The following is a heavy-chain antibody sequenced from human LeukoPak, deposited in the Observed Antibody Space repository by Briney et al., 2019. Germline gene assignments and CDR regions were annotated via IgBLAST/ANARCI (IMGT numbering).Heavy chain of an antibody. D-gene: IGHD6-19*01. V-gene: IGHV4-4*07. CDR1: SGSFSSYY. CDR2: IYITGGT. CDR3: ARNGWYSIDY. J-gene: IGHJ4*02. Sequence: PSETLSLTCTVSSGSFSSYYWNWIRQPAGKGLEWIGRIYITGGTNYNPSLKSRVTMSVDTSKNQFSLRLASVTAADTAVYYCARNGWYSIDYWGQGTLVTVSS.